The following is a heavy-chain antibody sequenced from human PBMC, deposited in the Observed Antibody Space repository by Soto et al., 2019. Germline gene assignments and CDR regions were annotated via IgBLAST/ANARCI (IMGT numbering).Heavy chain of an antibody. J-gene: IGHJ6*02. D-gene: IGHD3-9*01. V-gene: IGHV3-30*09. CDR1: GFIFSDYY. CDR2: ISHDGSKK. CDR3: ARSSYDDVLTGWSMDV. Sequence: QVQLVESGGGVVQPGRSLRLSCAASGFIFSDYYMHWVRQAPGKGLEWVAVISHDGSKKYYADSVKGRFAISRDNSKNTLYLQMNSLRPDDTAVNYCARSSYDDVLTGWSMDVWGQGNMVTVSS.